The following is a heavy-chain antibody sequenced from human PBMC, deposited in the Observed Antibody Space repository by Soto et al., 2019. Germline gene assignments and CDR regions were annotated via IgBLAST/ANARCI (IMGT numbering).Heavy chain of an antibody. CDR2: INAGNGNT. CDR3: AQGGASSQPIFDY. Sequence: ASVKVSCKASGYTFTSYAMHWVRQAPGQRLEWMGWINAGNGNTKYSQKFQGRVTITRDTSASTAYMELSSLRSEDTAVYYCAQGGASSQPIFDYWGQGTLVTVSS. V-gene: IGHV1-3*01. CDR1: GYTFTSYA. D-gene: IGHD6-13*01. J-gene: IGHJ4*02.